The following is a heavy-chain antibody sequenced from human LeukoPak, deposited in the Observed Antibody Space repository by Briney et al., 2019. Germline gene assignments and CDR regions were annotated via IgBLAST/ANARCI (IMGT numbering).Heavy chain of an antibody. CDR1: GFTFSSYA. CDR3: ARDKGSSSSGGYYYYMDV. CDR2: ISGSGGTT. Sequence: GGSLRLSCAASGFTFSSYAMSWVRQAPEKGLEWVSSISGSGGTTYYADSVKGRFTISRDNSKNTLYLQMNSLRAEDTAVYYCARDKGSSSSGGYYYYMDVWGKGTTVTVSS. D-gene: IGHD6-6*01. V-gene: IGHV3-23*01. J-gene: IGHJ6*03.